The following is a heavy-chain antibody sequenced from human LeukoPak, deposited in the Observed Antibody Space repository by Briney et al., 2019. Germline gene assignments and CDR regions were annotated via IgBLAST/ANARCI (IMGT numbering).Heavy chain of an antibody. J-gene: IGHJ4*02. CDR1: GFTFSSYS. D-gene: IGHD6-19*01. CDR3: ARVRYDSGWYDY. Sequence: GGSLRLSCAASGFTFSSYSMNWVRQAPGKGLQCISHITTGGSSIFYADSVKGRFTLSRDNAKNSLYLQMNSLRAEDAAVYYCARVRYDSGWYDYWGQGAQVIVSS. CDR2: ITTGGSSI. V-gene: IGHV3-48*04.